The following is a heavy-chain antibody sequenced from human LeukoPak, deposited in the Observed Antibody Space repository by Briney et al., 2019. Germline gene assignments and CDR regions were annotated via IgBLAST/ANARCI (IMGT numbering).Heavy chain of an antibody. V-gene: IGHV1-2*02. CDR2: INPNSGGT. J-gene: IGHJ4*02. D-gene: IGHD1-26*01. CDR1: GYTFTGYY. Sequence: ASVKVSCKASGYTFTGYYMHWVRQAPGQGLEWMGWINPNSGGTNYAQKFQGRVTMTRDTSISTAYMELSRLRSDDTAVCYCARDLVGAIEGLDYWGQGTLVTVSS. CDR3: ARDLVGAIEGLDY.